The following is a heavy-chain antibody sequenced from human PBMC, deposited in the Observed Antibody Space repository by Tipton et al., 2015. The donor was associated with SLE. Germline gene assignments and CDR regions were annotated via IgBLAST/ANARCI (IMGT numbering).Heavy chain of an antibody. CDR2: IHHRGST. D-gene: IGHD5-18*01. CDR3: ARRQRGYSYAPFDN. Sequence: LRLSCTVSGGSISSGSYYWGWIRQPPGKGLEWIGGIHHRGSTYYNPSLKSRVTISVDTSKNQFSLKLSSVTAADTAIYYCARRQRGYSYAPFDNWGQGTLVPVSS. CDR1: GGSISSGSYY. J-gene: IGHJ4*02. V-gene: IGHV4-39*01.